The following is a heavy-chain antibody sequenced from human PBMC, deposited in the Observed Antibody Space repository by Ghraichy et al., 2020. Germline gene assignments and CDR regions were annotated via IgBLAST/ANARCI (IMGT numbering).Heavy chain of an antibody. CDR1: EFIFSTYN. J-gene: IGHJ5*02. V-gene: IGHV3-48*01. D-gene: IGHD3-10*01. CDR2: ISSSSSTI. CDR3: ARGYGSGRNWFDP. Sequence: GGSLRLSCAASEFIFSTYNMNWVRQAPGRGLERVSYISSSSSTIHYADSVKGRFTISRDNAKNSLYLQMNSLRAEDTAVYYCARGYGSGRNWFDPWGQGTLVTVSS.